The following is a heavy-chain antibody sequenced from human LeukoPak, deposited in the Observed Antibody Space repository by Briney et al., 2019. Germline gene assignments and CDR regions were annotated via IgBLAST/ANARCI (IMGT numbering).Heavy chain of an antibody. V-gene: IGHV3-23*01. Sequence: GGSLRLSCAASGFAFSSNWMHWVRQAPGKGLEWVSAISGSGGSTYYADSVKGRFTISRDNSKNTLYLQMNSLRAEDTAVYYCAKCPDSSGYYCEFDYWGQGTLVTVSS. D-gene: IGHD3-22*01. CDR2: ISGSGGST. J-gene: IGHJ4*02. CDR3: AKCPDSSGYYCEFDY. CDR1: GFAFSSNW.